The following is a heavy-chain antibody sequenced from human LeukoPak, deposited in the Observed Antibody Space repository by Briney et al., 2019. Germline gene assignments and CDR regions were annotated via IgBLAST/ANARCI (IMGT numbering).Heavy chain of an antibody. Sequence: GRSLRLSCAASGFTFDDYAMHWVRHAPGKGLEWVSGISWNSGSIGYADSVKGRFTISRDNAKNSLYLQMNSLRAEDTALYYCARTAAAGSYFDYWGQGTLVTASS. J-gene: IGHJ4*02. D-gene: IGHD6-13*01. CDR2: ISWNSGSI. CDR3: ARTAAAGSYFDY. CDR1: GFTFDDYA. V-gene: IGHV3-9*01.